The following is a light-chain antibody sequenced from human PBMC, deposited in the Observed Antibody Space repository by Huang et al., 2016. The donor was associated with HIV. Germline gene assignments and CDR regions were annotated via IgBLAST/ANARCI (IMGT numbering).Light chain of an antibody. Sequence: EIVLTQSPATLSLYPGERATLSCRASQSVSSYLAWYQQQPGQAPRPLIYDASNRALGIPARFSGSGSGTDFTLTISSLEPEDCAVYYCQQRSNWARTFGQGTKVEIK. CDR1: QSVSSY. CDR3: QQRSNWART. CDR2: DAS. V-gene: IGKV3-11*01. J-gene: IGKJ1*01.